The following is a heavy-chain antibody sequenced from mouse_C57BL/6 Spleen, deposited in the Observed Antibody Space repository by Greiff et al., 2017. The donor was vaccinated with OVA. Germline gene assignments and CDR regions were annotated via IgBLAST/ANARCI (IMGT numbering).Heavy chain of an antibody. V-gene: IGHV1-31*01. CDR2: IYPYNGVS. D-gene: IGHD1-1*01. CDR1: GYSFTGYY. CDR3: AREDYYGSSYGYFDY. Sequence: DVQLQESGPELVKPGASVKISCKASGYSFTGYYMHWVKQSHGNILDWIGYIYPYNGVSSYNQKFKGKATLTVDKSSSTAYMELRSLTSEDSAVYYCAREDYYGSSYGYFDYWGQGTTLTVSS. J-gene: IGHJ2*01.